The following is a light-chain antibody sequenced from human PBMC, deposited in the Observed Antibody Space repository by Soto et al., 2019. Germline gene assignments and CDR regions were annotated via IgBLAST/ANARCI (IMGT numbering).Light chain of an antibody. CDR2: SNN. J-gene: IGLJ2*01. CDR1: SSNIGSNT. V-gene: IGLV1-44*01. Sequence: QSVLTQPPSASGTPGQRVTISCSGSSSNIGSNTVNWYQQLPGTAPKLLIYSNNQRPSGVPDRFSGSKSGTSASLAISGLQSEDEADYYCAAWDDSLNVSVVFGGGTKVTVL. CDR3: AAWDDSLNVSVV.